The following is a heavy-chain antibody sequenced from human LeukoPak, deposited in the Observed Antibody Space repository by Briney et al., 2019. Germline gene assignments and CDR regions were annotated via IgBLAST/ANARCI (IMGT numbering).Heavy chain of an antibody. CDR3: ARDPRAVGYFDL. V-gene: IGHV3-21*01. Sequence: GGSLRLSCAASGFTFSTYSMNWVRRAPGKGLEWVSSITSTSSYIYYADSVKGRFTISRDNAKNSLYLQMNSLRAEDTAVYYCARDPRAVGYFDLWGRGTLVTVSS. J-gene: IGHJ2*01. CDR1: GFTFSTYS. CDR2: ITSTSSYI. D-gene: IGHD2-2*01.